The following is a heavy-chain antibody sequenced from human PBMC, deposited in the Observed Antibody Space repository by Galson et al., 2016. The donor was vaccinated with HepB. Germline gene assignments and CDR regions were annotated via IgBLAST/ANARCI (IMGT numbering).Heavy chain of an antibody. CDR2: IWYDGSNK. CDR1: GFTFSSFG. Sequence: SLRLSCAASGFTFSSFGMHWVRQAPGKGLEWVAVIWYDGSNKYYEDSVKGRFTISKDNSKNTLYLQMNSLRAEDTAVYHCARGRNTLTYWGQGTLVTVSP. CDR3: ARGRNTLTY. V-gene: IGHV3-33*01. J-gene: IGHJ4*02.